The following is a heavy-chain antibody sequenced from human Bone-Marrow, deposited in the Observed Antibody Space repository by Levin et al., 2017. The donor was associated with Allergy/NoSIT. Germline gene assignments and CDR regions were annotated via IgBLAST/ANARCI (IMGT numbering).Heavy chain of an antibody. Sequence: PGESLKISCKASGYTFTSYGISWVRQAPGQGLEWMGWISAYNGNTNYAQKLQGRVTLTTDTSTSTAYMELRSLRSDDTAVYYCARFQYSDSSWVHYFDYWGQGTLVTVSS. CDR2: ISAYNGNT. V-gene: IGHV1-18*01. D-gene: IGHD6-13*01. CDR3: ARFQYSDSSWVHYFDY. J-gene: IGHJ4*02. CDR1: GYTFTSYG.